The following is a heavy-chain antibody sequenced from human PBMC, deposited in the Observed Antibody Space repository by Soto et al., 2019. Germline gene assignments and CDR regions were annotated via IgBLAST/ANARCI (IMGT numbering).Heavy chain of an antibody. V-gene: IGHV1-18*01. Sequence: QVQLVQSGAEVKKPGASVKVSCKASGYSFTRYYINWVRQAPGQGLEGMGWISAYNGNTHYEEKLQSRVTLTTDTSTSTAYMELRSLRSDDTAVYFCARGGQWDFLGDYWGQGTLVTVSS. D-gene: IGHD1-26*01. CDR3: ARGGQWDFLGDY. CDR1: GYSFTRYY. J-gene: IGHJ4*02. CDR2: ISAYNGNT.